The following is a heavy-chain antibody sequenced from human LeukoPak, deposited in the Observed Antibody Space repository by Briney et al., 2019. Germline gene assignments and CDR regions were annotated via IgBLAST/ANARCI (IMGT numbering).Heavy chain of an antibody. CDR3: ARVRITMIVVGDFDY. CDR2: ISYDGSNK. CDR1: GXTFSSYA. J-gene: IGHJ4*02. D-gene: IGHD3-22*01. Sequence: GGSLRLSCAASGXTFSSYAMHWVRQAPGKGLEWVVVISYDGSNKYYADSVKGRFTISRDNSKNTLYLQMNSLRAEDTAVYYCARVRITMIVVGDFDYWGQGTLVTVSS. V-gene: IGHV3-30-3*01.